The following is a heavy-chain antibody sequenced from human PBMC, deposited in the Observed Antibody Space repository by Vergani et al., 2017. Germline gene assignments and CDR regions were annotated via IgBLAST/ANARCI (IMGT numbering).Heavy chain of an antibody. D-gene: IGHD2-2*01. CDR3: ATSRYCSSTSCPMDV. CDR1: GFTFSSYA. Sequence: QVQLVESGGGVVQPGGSLRLSCAASGFTFSSYAMHWVRQAPGKGLEWVAVISYDGSNKYYADSVKGRFTISRDNSKNTLYLQMNSLRAEDTAVYYCATSRYCSSTSCPMDVWGKGTTVTVSS. CDR2: ISYDGSNK. J-gene: IGHJ6*04. V-gene: IGHV3-30-3*02.